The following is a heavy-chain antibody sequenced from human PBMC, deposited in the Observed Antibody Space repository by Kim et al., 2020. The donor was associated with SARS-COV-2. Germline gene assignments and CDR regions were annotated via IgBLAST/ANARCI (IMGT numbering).Heavy chain of an antibody. J-gene: IGHJ4*02. V-gene: IGHV3-23*01. CDR2: SK. Sequence: SKNYADSVKGRLTIARDNSKNTLYLQMNSLGAEDTAVYYCRSLVTAILDYWGQGTLVTVSS. D-gene: IGHD2-21*02. CDR3: RSLVTAILDY.